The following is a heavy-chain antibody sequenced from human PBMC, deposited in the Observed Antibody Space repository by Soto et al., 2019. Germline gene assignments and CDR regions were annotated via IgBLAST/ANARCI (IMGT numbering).Heavy chain of an antibody. CDR1: GFTFSSYW. J-gene: IGHJ6*02. CDR2: IKQDGREE. Sequence: GGSLRLSCAASGFTFSSYWMTWVRQAPGKGLEWVANIKQDGREEYYVDSVKGRFTISRDNAKNPLYLQMNSLRAEDTAVYHCARADYYYGMDVWGQGTTVTVSS. V-gene: IGHV3-7*01. CDR3: ARADYYYGMDV.